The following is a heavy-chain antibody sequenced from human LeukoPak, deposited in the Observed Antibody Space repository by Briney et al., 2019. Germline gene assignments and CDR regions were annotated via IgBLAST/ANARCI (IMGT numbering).Heavy chain of an antibody. Sequence: KPSETLSLTCTVSGGSISSYYWSWIRQPAGKGLEWIGRMYSSGRTNYNPSLKSRVTISVDTSKNQFSLKLSSVTAADTAVYYCARGGRSSVYGIVVVVAAARAFDIWGQGTMVTVSS. CDR1: GGSISSYY. D-gene: IGHD2-15*01. CDR2: MYSSGRT. CDR3: ARGGRSSVYGIVVVVAAARAFDI. V-gene: IGHV4-4*07. J-gene: IGHJ3*02.